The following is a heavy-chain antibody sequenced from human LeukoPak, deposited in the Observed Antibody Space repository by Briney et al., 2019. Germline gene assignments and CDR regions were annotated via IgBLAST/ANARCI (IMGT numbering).Heavy chain of an antibody. CDR3: ARDEVNYYSY. D-gene: IGHD3-10*01. CDR1: GYTFTGYY. CDR2: INPNSGGT. Sequence: GASVKVSCKASGYTFTGYYMHWVRQAPGQGLEWMGWINPNSGGTNYAQKFQGRVTMTRDTSISTAYMELSGLRSDDTAVYYCARDEVNYYSYWGQGTLVTVSS. V-gene: IGHV1-2*02. J-gene: IGHJ4*02.